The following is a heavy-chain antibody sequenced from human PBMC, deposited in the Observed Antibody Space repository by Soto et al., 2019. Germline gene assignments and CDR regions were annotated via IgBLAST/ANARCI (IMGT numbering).Heavy chain of an antibody. CDR3: AKSAPMDAGDKYYYDF. CDR2: IIPFFGTA. J-gene: IGHJ4*02. D-gene: IGHD4-17*01. V-gene: IGHV1-69*13. Sequence: LVKVSCKASGGTFSTFGISWVRQAPGQGLEWMGGIIPFFGTARYSQKFEDRITITADESTNTVYMDLRSLTSEDTAIYYCAKSAPMDAGDKYYYDFWGQGALVTVSS. CDR1: GGTFSTFG.